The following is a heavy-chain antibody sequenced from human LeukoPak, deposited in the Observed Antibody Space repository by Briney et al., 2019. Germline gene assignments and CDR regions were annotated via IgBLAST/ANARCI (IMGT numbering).Heavy chain of an antibody. CDR3: AKDLYSSSWYYFDY. CDR1: GFTFSSYA. V-gene: IGHV3-23*01. J-gene: IGHJ4*02. D-gene: IGHD6-13*01. Sequence: GGSLRLSCAASGFTFSSYAMSWVRQAPGKGLEWVSDISGSGYTTDYADSVKGRFAVSRDKSKNTLYLQMNSLRADNAAIYYCAKDLYSSSWYYFDYWGQGTLVTVSS. CDR2: ISGSGYTT.